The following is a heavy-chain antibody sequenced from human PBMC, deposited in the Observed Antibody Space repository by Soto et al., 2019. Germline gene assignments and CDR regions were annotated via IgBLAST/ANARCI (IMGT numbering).Heavy chain of an antibody. D-gene: IGHD6-19*01. J-gene: IGHJ2*01. CDR3: ASPSRPYSSGLSFDL. CDR1: GYSFTSYW. CDR2: IYPGDSDT. V-gene: IGHV5-51*01. Sequence: GESLKISCKGSGYSFTSYWIGWVRQMPGKGLEWMGIIYPGDSDTRYSPSFQGQVTISADKSISTAYLQWSSLKASDTAMYYCASPSRPYSSGLSFDLWGRGTLVTVSS.